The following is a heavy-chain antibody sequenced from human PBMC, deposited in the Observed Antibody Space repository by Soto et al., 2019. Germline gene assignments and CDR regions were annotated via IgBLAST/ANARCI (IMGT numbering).Heavy chain of an antibody. J-gene: IGHJ4*02. Sequence: SQTLSLTCAISGDSVSSISAAWNWISQSPSRGLEWLGRTYYRSKWYNDYAETVKSRIRINPDTSKNQFSLKLSSVTAADTAVYYCASFYGDYVSYWGQGTLVTVSS. D-gene: IGHD4-17*01. V-gene: IGHV6-1*01. CDR1: GDSVSSISAA. CDR3: ASFYGDYVSY. CDR2: TYYRSKWYN.